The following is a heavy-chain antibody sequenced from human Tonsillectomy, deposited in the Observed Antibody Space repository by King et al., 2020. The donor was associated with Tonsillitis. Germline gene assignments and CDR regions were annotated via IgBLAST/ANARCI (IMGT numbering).Heavy chain of an antibody. Sequence: VQLVESGGGVVQPGRSLRLSCAASGFTFSSYGMHWVRQAPGKRLEWVAVISYDGSNKYYADSVKGRFTISRDNSKNTLYLQMNSLRAEDTAVYYCATYEEIAAAGTDAFDIWGQGTMVTVSS. CDR3: ATYEEIAAAGTDAFDI. CDR2: ISYDGSNK. J-gene: IGHJ3*02. V-gene: IGHV3-33*05. D-gene: IGHD6-13*01. CDR1: GFTFSSYG.